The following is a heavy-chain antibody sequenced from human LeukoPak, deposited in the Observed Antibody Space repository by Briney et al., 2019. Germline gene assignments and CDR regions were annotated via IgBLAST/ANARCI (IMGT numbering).Heavy chain of an antibody. Sequence: SQTLSLTCTVSGGSISSGSYYWSWSRQPAGKGLEWIGRIYTSGSTNYNPSLKSRVTISVDTSKNQFSLKLSSVTAADTAVYYCARGAAVVDTGKNWYFDLWGRGTLVTVSS. J-gene: IGHJ2*01. CDR1: GGSISSGSYY. D-gene: IGHD6-19*01. CDR2: IYTSGST. CDR3: ARGAAVVDTGKNWYFDL. V-gene: IGHV4-61*02.